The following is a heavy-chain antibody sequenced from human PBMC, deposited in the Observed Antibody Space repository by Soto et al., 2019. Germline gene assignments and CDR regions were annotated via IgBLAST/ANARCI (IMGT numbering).Heavy chain of an antibody. V-gene: IGHV1-69*01. CDR2: IIPIFGTA. CDR3: VRGWGYDSTDYYYSY. J-gene: IGHJ4*02. Sequence: QVQLVQSGAEVRKPGSSVRVSCKASGGSFNRHTISWVRQAPGQGFEWMGGIIPIFGTANHAQNFQGRVTIIADESTITVYIELSSLRSDDTAIYYCVRGWGYDSTDYYYSYWGQGTLVIVSS. D-gene: IGHD3-22*01. CDR1: GGSFNRHT.